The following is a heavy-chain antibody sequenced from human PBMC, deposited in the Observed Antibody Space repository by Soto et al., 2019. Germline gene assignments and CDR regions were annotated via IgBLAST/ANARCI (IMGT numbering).Heavy chain of an antibody. CDR2: IYYSGST. CDR1: GGSISNYY. Sequence: ETLSLTCTVAGGSISNYYWSWIRQPPGKGLEWIGYIYYSGSTNYNPSLKSRVTISVDTSKNQFSLKLSSVTAADTAVYYCARHRYSYGVYYFDYWGQGTLVTVSS. D-gene: IGHD5-18*01. CDR3: ARHRYSYGVYYFDY. J-gene: IGHJ4*02. V-gene: IGHV4-59*08.